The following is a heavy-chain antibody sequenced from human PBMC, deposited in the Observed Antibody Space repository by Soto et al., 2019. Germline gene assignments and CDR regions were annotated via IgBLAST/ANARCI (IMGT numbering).Heavy chain of an antibody. CDR1: GYTFTSYY. D-gene: IGHD1-7*01. J-gene: IGHJ4*02. CDR2: INPSGGST. Sequence: QVQLVQSGAEVKKPGASVKVSCKASGYTFTSYYMHWVRQAPGQGLEWMGIINPSGGSTSYAQKCQGRVTMTRDTSTSTVYMELSSLRSEDTAVYYCARDTGTTRYFDYWGQGTLVTVSS. CDR3: ARDTGTTRYFDY. V-gene: IGHV1-46*01.